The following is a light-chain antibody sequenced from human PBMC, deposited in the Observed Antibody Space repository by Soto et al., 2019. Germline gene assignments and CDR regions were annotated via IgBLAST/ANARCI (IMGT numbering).Light chain of an antibody. J-gene: IGLJ2*01. CDR3: CSYTRSDTFV. V-gene: IGLV2-14*03. CDR2: DVN. Sequence: QSVLTQPASVSGSPGQSITISCAGTSSDVGAYNYVSWYQQHPGKAPKVMIYDVNNRPSGVSYRFSGSKSGNTASLTISGLQAEDEADYYCCSYTRSDTFVFGGGTKVTVL. CDR1: SSDVGAYNY.